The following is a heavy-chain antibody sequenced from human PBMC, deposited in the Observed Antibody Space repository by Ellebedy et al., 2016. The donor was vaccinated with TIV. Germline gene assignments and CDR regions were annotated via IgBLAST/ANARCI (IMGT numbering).Heavy chain of an antibody. Sequence: PGGSLRLSCTVSSDSINDYFWSWIRQPPGRGLEWIGHVYHTGSASYNPSLKSRVTIAVETSEHQFSLEVNSVTAADTAVDYCARGSRSLWFGELLPHYDYWGQGTLVTVSS. D-gene: IGHD3-10*01. CDR2: VYHTGSA. CDR3: ARGSRSLWFGELLPHYDY. CDR1: SDSINDYF. V-gene: IGHV4-59*01. J-gene: IGHJ4*02.